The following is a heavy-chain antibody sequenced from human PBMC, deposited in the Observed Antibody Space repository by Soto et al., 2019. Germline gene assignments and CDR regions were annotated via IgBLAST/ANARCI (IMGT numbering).Heavy chain of an antibody. CDR1: GGTFSSYA. V-gene: IGHV1-69*13. CDR3: AREVLGYCSSTSCPTWFDP. D-gene: IGHD2-2*01. J-gene: IGHJ5*02. Sequence: SVKVSCKASGGTFSSYAISWVRQAPGQGLEWMGGIIPIFGTANYAQKFQGRVTITADESTSTAYMELSSLRSEDTAVYYGAREVLGYCSSTSCPTWFDPWGQVTLVTV. CDR2: IIPIFGTA.